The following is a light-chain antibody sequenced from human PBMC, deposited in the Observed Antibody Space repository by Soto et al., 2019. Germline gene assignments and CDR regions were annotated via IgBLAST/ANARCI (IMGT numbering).Light chain of an antibody. CDR1: QDISTW. J-gene: IGKJ1*01. Sequence: MTQSPASVSASVGDSVTIPCRASQDISTWLAWYQQKPGEAPRLLIYAASTLQSGVPSTFSGSGSGTEFTLTISSLQPEDIATYYCQQTNSFPRTFGQGTKVDIK. CDR2: AAS. CDR3: QQTNSFPRT. V-gene: IGKV1-12*01.